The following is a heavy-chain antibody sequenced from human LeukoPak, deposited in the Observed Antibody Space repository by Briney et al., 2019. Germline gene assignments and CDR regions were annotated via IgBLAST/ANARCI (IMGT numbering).Heavy chain of an antibody. Sequence: PGGSLRLSCAASGFTFSYYSMSWIRQAPGKGLEWIPYISGSSNTKHFADSVKGRFTISRDNAKESLYLQMDSLRAKDTAFYYCARGIFYGSGSQSFDYWGQGTLVTVSS. J-gene: IGHJ4*02. CDR3: ARGIFYGSGSQSFDY. V-gene: IGHV3-48*01. CDR2: ISGSSNTK. CDR1: GFTFSYYS. D-gene: IGHD3-10*01.